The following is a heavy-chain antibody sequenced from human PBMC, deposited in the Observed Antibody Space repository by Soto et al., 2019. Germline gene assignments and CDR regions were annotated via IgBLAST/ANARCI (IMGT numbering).Heavy chain of an antibody. D-gene: IGHD1-26*01. Sequence: ASVKVSCKASGYTFTGYYMHWVRQAPGQGLEWMGWINPNSGGTNYAQKFQGRVTMTRDTSISTAYMELSRLRSDDTAVYYCARESGSYYYFDYWGQGTLVTVSS. CDR1: GYTFTGYY. CDR3: ARESGSYYYFDY. J-gene: IGHJ4*02. V-gene: IGHV1-2*02. CDR2: INPNSGGT.